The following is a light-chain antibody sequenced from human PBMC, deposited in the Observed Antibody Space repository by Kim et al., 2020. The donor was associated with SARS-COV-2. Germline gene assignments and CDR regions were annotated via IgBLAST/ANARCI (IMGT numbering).Light chain of an antibody. J-gene: IGLJ1*01. CDR1: SGDIGGGSS. CDR3: ESCDGSMDAYV. Sequence: VVISCSGCSGDIGGGSSVCWYHHSPGTAPKLVIYADNDRPPGVPDRFSGSKSGTSASLAITGLQPEDEADYYCESCDGSMDAYVFGTGTKVTVL. CDR2: ADN. V-gene: IGLV1-40*01.